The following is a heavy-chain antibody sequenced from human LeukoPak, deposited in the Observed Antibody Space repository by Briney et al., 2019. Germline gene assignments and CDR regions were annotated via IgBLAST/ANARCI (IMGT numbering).Heavy chain of an antibody. CDR2: VSYDGNNQ. V-gene: IGHV3-30-3*01. D-gene: IGHD3-16*01. CDR1: GFSFSTYS. Sequence: PGGSLRLSCAASGFSFSTYSFSWVRQAPGKGLEWVTVVSYDGNNQYYADSVKGRFTISRDNSKNTLYLQMNSLRAEDTAVYYCARTVRYVVGAANRYYYHGMDVWGQGTTVTVSS. CDR3: ARTVRYVVGAANRYYYHGMDV. J-gene: IGHJ6*02.